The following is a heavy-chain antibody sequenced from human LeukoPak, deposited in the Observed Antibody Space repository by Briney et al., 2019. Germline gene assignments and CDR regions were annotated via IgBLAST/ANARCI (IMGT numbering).Heavy chain of an antibody. CDR3: ASKSWIQLWAPFDY. J-gene: IGHJ4*02. Sequence: PGGSLRLSCAASGFTVSSNYMSWVRRAPGKGLEWVSVIYSGGSTYCADSVKGRFTISRDNSKNTLYLQMNSLRAEDTAVYYCASKSWIQLWAPFDYWGQGTLVTVSS. CDR2: IYSGGST. CDR1: GFTVSSNY. D-gene: IGHD5-18*01. V-gene: IGHV3-66*02.